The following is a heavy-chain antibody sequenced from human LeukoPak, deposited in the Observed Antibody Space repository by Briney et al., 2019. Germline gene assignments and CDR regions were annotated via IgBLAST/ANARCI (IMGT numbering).Heavy chain of an antibody. Sequence: SETLSLTCTVSGGSISSYYWSWIRQPPGKGLEWIGYIYYSGSTNYNPSLKSRVTISVDTSKNQFSLKLSSVTAADTAVYYCATNTGTVFDYWGQGALVTVSS. CDR3: ATNTGTVFDY. D-gene: IGHD7-27*01. CDR1: GGSISSYY. V-gene: IGHV4-59*01. J-gene: IGHJ4*02. CDR2: IYYSGST.